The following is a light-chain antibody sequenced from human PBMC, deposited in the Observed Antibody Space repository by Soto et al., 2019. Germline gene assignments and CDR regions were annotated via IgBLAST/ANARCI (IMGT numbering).Light chain of an antibody. Sequence: QSVLTQPASVSGSPGQSITISCTGTSSDVGSYNLVSWYQQHPGKAPKLMIYEVTKRPSGISNRFSGSKSGNTAYLTNSGLQSDDEADYYCCSYAGTSTYVFGTGTKVTVL. CDR3: CSYAGTSTYV. CDR2: EVT. V-gene: IGLV2-23*02. J-gene: IGLJ1*01. CDR1: SSDVGSYNL.